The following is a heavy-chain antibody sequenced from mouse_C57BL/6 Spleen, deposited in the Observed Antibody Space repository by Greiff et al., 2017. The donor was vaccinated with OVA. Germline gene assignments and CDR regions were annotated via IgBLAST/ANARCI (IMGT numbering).Heavy chain of an antibody. CDR2: IDPANGNT. J-gene: IGHJ3*01. D-gene: IGHD2-4*01. Sequence: VQLQQSVAELVRPGASVKLSCTASGFNITNTYMHWVKQRPEQGLEWIGRIDPANGNTKYAPKFQGKATITADPSSNTAYLQLSSLTSEDTAIYYCAREPHHDYPFAYWGQGTLVTVSA. CDR1: GFNITNTY. V-gene: IGHV14-3*01. CDR3: AREPHHDYPFAY.